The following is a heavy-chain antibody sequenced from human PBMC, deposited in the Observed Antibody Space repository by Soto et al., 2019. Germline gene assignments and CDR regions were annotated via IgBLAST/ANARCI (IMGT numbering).Heavy chain of an antibody. CDR3: AREVGYSSRWYDY. Sequence: ASVKVSCKCCGYTFTSYGIIWALQVSGQGLEGMGWISAYNGNTNYAQKLQGRVTMTTDTSTSTAYMELRSLRSDDTAVYYCAREVGYSSRWYDYWGQGTLVTVSS. V-gene: IGHV1-18*01. CDR2: ISAYNGNT. CDR1: GYTFTSYG. J-gene: IGHJ4*02. D-gene: IGHD6-19*01.